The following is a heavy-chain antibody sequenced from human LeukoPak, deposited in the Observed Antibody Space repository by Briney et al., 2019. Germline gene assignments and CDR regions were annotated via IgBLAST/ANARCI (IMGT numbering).Heavy chain of an antibody. CDR3: AKDLSTVVVISHFDY. CDR1: GFTFSSYV. D-gene: IGHD3-22*01. V-gene: IGHV3-23*01. Sequence: GGSLRLSCAASGFTFSSYVMNWVRQPPGKGLEWVSSISGSGGAPFYVDSVKGRFAISRDNSKNTLYLQMNSLRAEDTAVYYCAKDLSTVVVISHFDYWGQGTLVTVSS. J-gene: IGHJ4*02. CDR2: ISGSGGAP.